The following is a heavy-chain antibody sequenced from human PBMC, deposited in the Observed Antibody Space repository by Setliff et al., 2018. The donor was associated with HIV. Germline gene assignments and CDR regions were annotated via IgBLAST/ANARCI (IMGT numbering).Heavy chain of an antibody. Sequence: SVKVSCKSSAGSFSIFAINWVRQAPGQGLEWMGGMMTIFSTTNYARKFQGRVTITTDESTGTAYMELSNLRSEDTAVYYCATEGAGGSYQRASALDVWGQGTMGTVSS. CDR1: AGSFSIFA. CDR3: ATEGAGGSYQRASALDV. V-gene: IGHV1-69*05. CDR2: MMTIFSTT. D-gene: IGHD1-26*01. J-gene: IGHJ3*01.